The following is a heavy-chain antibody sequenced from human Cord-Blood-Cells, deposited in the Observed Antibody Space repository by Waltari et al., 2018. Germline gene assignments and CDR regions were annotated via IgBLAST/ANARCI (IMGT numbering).Heavy chain of an antibody. Sequence: EVQLVESGGGLVKPGGSLRLSCAASGFTFSSYSMNRVRQAPGKGLEWVSSISSSSSYIYYADSVKGRFTISRDNAKNSLYLQMNSLRAEDTAVYYCARGGGYCSSTSCYYFDYWGQGTLVTVSS. CDR3: ARGGGYCSSTSCYYFDY. CDR2: ISSSSSYI. D-gene: IGHD2-2*01. J-gene: IGHJ4*02. V-gene: IGHV3-21*01. CDR1: GFTFSSYS.